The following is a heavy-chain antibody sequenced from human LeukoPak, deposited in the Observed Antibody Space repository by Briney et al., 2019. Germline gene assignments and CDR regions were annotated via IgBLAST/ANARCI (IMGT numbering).Heavy chain of an antibody. CDR2: IYYSGST. D-gene: IGHD3-22*01. CDR1: GGSISSYY. V-gene: IGHV4-59*01. CDR3: AIYYYDSSGYYLPTDY. Sequence: SETLSLTCTVSGGSISSYYWSWIRQPAGKGLEWIGYIYYSGSTNYNPSLKSRVTISVDTSKNQFSLKLSSVTAADTAVYYCAIYYYDSSGYYLPTDYWGQGTLVTVSS. J-gene: IGHJ4*02.